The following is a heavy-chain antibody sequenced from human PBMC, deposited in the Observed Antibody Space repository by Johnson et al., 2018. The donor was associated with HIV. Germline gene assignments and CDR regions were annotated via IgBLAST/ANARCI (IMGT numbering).Heavy chain of an antibody. Sequence: VQLVESGGGLVQPGGSLRLSCAASGFTFSTYWMSWVRQAPGKGLEWVANIKEDGSEKYYVDSVKGRFTISRDNAKNSLYLQMNSLRAEDTAVYYCALNWGAEGAFDIWGQGTMVTVSS. CDR1: GFTFSTYW. V-gene: IGHV3-7*01. J-gene: IGHJ3*02. D-gene: IGHD7-27*01. CDR3: ALNWGAEGAFDI. CDR2: IKEDGSEK.